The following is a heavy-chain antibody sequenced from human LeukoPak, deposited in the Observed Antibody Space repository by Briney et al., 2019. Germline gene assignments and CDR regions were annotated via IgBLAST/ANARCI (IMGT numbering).Heavy chain of an antibody. Sequence: SVKASCKASGGTFSSYAISWVRQAPGQGLEWMGRIIPILGIANYAQKFQGRVTITADKSTSTAYMELSSLRSEDTAVYYCARDLLITMVRGVIINNWFDPWGQGTLVTVSS. CDR1: GGTFSSYA. V-gene: IGHV1-69*04. D-gene: IGHD3-10*01. CDR3: ARDLLITMVRGVIINNWFDP. J-gene: IGHJ5*02. CDR2: IIPILGIA.